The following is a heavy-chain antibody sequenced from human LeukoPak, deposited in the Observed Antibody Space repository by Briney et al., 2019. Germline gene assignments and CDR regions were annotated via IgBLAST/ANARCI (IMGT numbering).Heavy chain of an antibody. Sequence: SETLSLTCAVYGGSFSGYYWSWIRQPPGKGLEWIGEINHSGSTNYNPSLKSRVTISVDTSKNQFSLKLSSVTAADTAVYYCARVTPGYSSSWHYYYYMDVWGKGTTVTVSS. D-gene: IGHD6-13*01. CDR1: GGSFSGYY. J-gene: IGHJ6*03. CDR3: ARVTPGYSSSWHYYYYMDV. CDR2: INHSGST. V-gene: IGHV4-34*01.